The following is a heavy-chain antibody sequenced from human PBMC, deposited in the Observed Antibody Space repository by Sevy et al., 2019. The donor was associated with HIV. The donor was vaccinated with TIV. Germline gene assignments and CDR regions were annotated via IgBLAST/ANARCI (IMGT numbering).Heavy chain of an antibody. CDR1: GGTFNSAW. J-gene: IGHJ4*02. Sequence: GGSLRLSCAASGGTFNSAWMSWVRQAPGKGLEWVGRFESNTDGVTTDYAAPVKGRFTISRDDSKNTLYLQMNSLKTEDTAVYYCTTNDSYYDSSGQLYYFDYWGQGTLVTVSS. D-gene: IGHD3-22*01. CDR2: FESNTDGVTT. V-gene: IGHV3-15*04. CDR3: TTNDSYYDSSGQLYYFDY.